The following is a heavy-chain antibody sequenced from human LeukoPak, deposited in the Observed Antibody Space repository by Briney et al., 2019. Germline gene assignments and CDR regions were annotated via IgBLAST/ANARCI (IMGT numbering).Heavy chain of an antibody. D-gene: IGHD5-24*01. CDR3: AKLGIEMATIYYYYYYMDV. J-gene: IGHJ6*03. Sequence: GGSLRLSCAASGFTFSSYGMHWVRQAPGKGLEWVAVISYDGSNKYYADSVKGRFTISRDNSKNTLYLQMNSLRAKDTAVYYCAKLGIEMATIYYYYYYMDVWGKGTTVTVSS. CDR1: GFTFSSYG. CDR2: ISYDGSNK. V-gene: IGHV3-30*18.